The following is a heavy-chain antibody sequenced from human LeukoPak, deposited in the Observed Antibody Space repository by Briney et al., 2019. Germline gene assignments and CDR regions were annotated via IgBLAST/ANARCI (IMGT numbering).Heavy chain of an antibody. CDR3: ARDRGGMATPDRY. V-gene: IGHV1-2*02. Sequence: ASVKVSCKASGYTFTGYYMHWVRQAPGQGLEWMGWIDPSSGDTNYAQKFQGRVTMTRDTSISTAYMDLSRLRSDDTAVYYCARDRGGMATPDRYWGQGTLVTVSS. CDR1: GYTFTGYY. J-gene: IGHJ4*02. D-gene: IGHD5-24*01. CDR2: IDPSSGDT.